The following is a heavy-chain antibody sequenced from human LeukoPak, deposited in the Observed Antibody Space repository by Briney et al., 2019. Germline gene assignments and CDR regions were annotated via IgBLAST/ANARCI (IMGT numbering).Heavy chain of an antibody. CDR1: GYTLTELS. CDR3: AREDRSGSYDY. J-gene: IGHJ4*02. V-gene: IGHV1-2*02. Sequence: ASVKVSCKVSGYTLTELSMHWVRQAPGQGLEWMGWINPNSGGTNYAQKFQGRVTMTRDTSISTAYMELSRLRSDDTAVYYCAREDRSGSYDYWGQGTLVTVSS. D-gene: IGHD1-26*01. CDR2: INPNSGGT.